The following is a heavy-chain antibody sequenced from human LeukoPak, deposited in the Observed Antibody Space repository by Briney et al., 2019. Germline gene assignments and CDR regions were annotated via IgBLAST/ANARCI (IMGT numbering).Heavy chain of an antibody. Sequence: SETLSLTCTVSGGSISSSSYYWGWIRQPPGKGLEWIGSIYYSGSTYYNPSLKSRVTISVDTSKNQFSLKLRSVTAADTAVYYCASGEDWLNPWGQGTLVTVSS. CDR1: GGSISSSSYY. CDR3: ASGEDWLNP. D-gene: IGHD7-27*01. V-gene: IGHV4-39*07. CDR2: IYYSGST. J-gene: IGHJ5*02.